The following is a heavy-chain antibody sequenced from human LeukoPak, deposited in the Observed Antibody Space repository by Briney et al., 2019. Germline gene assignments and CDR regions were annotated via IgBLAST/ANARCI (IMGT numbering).Heavy chain of an antibody. CDR2: INYGGTT. D-gene: IGHD3-10*01. Sequence: KSSETLSLTCTVSGGSISSSDYYWSWIRQPPGKELEWIASINYGGTTYYNPSLKSRVTISVDTSKNQFSLRLSSVTAADTAVYLCARCVVYGSGKYYFDYWGQGSLVTVSS. CDR1: GGSISSSDYY. J-gene: IGHJ4*02. V-gene: IGHV4-39*01. CDR3: ARCVVYGSGKYYFDY.